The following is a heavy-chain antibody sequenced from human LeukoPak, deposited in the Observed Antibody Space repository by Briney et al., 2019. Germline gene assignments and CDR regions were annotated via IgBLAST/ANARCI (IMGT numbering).Heavy chain of an antibody. CDR3: ARKISCGGDCYSLDY. Sequence: PGGSLRLSCAASGFTFSSYGMRWVRQAPGKGLEWVAVIWYDGSNKYYADSVKDRFTISRDNSKNTLYLQMNSLRAEDTAVYYCARKISCGGDCYSLDYRGQGTLVTVSS. D-gene: IGHD2-21*01. J-gene: IGHJ4*02. CDR1: GFTFSSYG. CDR2: IWYDGSNK. V-gene: IGHV3-33*01.